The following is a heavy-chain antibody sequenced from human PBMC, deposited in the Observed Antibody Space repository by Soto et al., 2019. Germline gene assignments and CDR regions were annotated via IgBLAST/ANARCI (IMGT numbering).Heavy chain of an antibody. Sequence: PSETLSLTCSVSGGTISGYYWTWIRQPAGKGLEWIGRIYSSGNTKYNPSLQSRVTMSLDTSNNQFSLRLTSVTAADTAVYYCARGQRFSAWFDPWGQGTLVTVYS. CDR3: ARGQRFSAWFDP. D-gene: IGHD3-3*01. CDR1: GGTISGYY. J-gene: IGHJ5*02. CDR2: IYSSGNT. V-gene: IGHV4-4*07.